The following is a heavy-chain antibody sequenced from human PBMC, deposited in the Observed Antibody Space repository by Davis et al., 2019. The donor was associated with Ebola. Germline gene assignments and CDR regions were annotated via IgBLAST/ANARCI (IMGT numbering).Heavy chain of an antibody. CDR3: ARLRYLSGMDV. CDR2: INAGNGNT. J-gene: IGHJ6*02. V-gene: IGHV1-3*01. CDR1: GYTFTSYA. D-gene: IGHD3-9*01. Sequence: ASVKVSCKASGYTFTSYAMHRVRQAPAQRLEWMGWINAGNGNTKYSQKFQGRVTITRDTSASTAYMELSSLRSEDTAVYYCARLRYLSGMDVWGQGTTVTVSS.